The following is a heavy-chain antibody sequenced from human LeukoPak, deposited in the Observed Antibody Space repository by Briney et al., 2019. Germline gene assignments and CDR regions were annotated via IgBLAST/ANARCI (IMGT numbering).Heavy chain of an antibody. D-gene: IGHD1-26*01. CDR2: INQDASTK. CDR3: ARDQSGSLDY. Sequence: PGGSLRLSCVASGFTLRNTWMAWVRQAPGKGLGWVANINQDASTKHYVDSVKGRFTISRDNAKNSLYLQMNSLRAEDTAVYYCARDQSGSLDYWGQGTLVTVSA. J-gene: IGHJ4*02. CDR1: GFTLRNTW. V-gene: IGHV3-7*01.